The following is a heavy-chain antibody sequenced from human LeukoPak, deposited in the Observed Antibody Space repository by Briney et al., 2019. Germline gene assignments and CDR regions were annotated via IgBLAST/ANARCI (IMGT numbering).Heavy chain of an antibody. V-gene: IGHV4-34*01. CDR3: ARLNYYDSSGYYNSKKYYFDY. Sequence: SETLSLTCAVYGGSFSGYYWSWIRQPPGKGLEWIGEINHSGSTNYNPSLKSRVTISVDTSKSQFSLKLSSVTAADTAVYYCARLNYYDSSGYYNSKKYYFDYWGQGTLVTVSS. CDR1: GGSFSGYY. D-gene: IGHD3-22*01. J-gene: IGHJ4*02. CDR2: INHSGST.